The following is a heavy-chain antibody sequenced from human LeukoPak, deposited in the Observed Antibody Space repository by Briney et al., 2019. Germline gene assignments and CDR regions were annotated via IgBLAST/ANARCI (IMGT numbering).Heavy chain of an antibody. CDR2: ISAYNGNT. D-gene: IGHD3-3*01. CDR3: ARPFDFYWAGNEYFHQ. CDR1: GYTFTSYG. V-gene: IGHV1-18*01. Sequence: ASVKVSCKASGYTFTSYGISWVRQAPGQGLEWMGWISAYNGNTNYAQKLQGRVTMTTDTSTSTAYMELSSLRSEDTAVYYCARPFDFYWAGNEYFHQWGQGTLVTVSS. J-gene: IGHJ1*01.